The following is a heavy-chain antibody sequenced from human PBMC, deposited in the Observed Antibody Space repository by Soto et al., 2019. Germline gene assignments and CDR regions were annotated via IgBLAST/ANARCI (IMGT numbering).Heavy chain of an antibody. D-gene: IGHD5-18*01. J-gene: IGHJ6*02. CDR2: IIPIFGTA. V-gene: IGHV1-69*01. CDR1: GGTFSSYA. Sequence: QVQLVQSGAEVKKPGSSVKVSCKASGGTFSSYAISWVRQAPGQGLEWMGGIIPIFGTANYAQKFQGRVTITADESTSTAYRELSSLRSEDTAVYDCAVRGGPKDFTVGRYSYGHRYYYYGMDVWGQGTTVTVSS. CDR3: AVRGGPKDFTVGRYSYGHRYYYYGMDV.